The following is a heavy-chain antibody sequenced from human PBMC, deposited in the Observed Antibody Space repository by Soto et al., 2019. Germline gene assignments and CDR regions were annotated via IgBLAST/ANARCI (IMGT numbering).Heavy chain of an antibody. D-gene: IGHD3-3*01. CDR1: GFTFSSYG. V-gene: IGHV3-30*18. CDR3: AKSPGGYYSFDI. Sequence: QVQLVESGGGVVQPGRSLGLSCAASGFTFSSYGMHWVRQAPGKGLEWVAVISYDGSNKYYADSVKGRFTISRDNSKNTLYLQMNSLRAEDTAVYYCAKSPGGYYSFDIWGQGTMVTVSS. CDR2: ISYDGSNK. J-gene: IGHJ3*02.